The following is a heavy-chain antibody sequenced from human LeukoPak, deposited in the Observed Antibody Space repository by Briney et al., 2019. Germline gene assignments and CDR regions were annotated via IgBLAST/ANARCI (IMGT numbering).Heavy chain of an antibody. Sequence: ASVKVSCKASGYTFTGYYMHWVRQAPGQGLEWMGWINPNSGGTNYAQRFQGRVTMTRDTSISTAYMELSRLRSDDTAVYYCARGHYDILTGYYRYFDYWGQGTLVTVSS. J-gene: IGHJ4*02. CDR2: INPNSGGT. D-gene: IGHD3-9*01. V-gene: IGHV1-2*02. CDR1: GYTFTGYY. CDR3: ARGHYDILTGYYRYFDY.